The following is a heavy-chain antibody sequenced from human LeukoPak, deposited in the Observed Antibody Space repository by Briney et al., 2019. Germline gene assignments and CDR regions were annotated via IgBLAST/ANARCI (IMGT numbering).Heavy chain of an antibody. CDR3: AKDFTAPGWYFDL. CDR1: GFTFSSYA. J-gene: IGHJ2*01. Sequence: GGSLRLPCAASGFTFSSYAMSWVRQAPGKGLEWVSAISGSGGSTYYADSVKGRFTISRDNSKNTLYLQMNSLRAEDTAVYYCAKDFTAPGWYFDLWGRGTLVTVSS. V-gene: IGHV3-23*01. D-gene: IGHD3-16*01. CDR2: ISGSGGST.